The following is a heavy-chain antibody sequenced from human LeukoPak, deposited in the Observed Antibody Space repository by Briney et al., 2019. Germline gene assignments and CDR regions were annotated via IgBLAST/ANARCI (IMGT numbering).Heavy chain of an antibody. CDR3: ARAFLRWELPQGHDAFDI. V-gene: IGHV4-39*07. CDR1: GGSISSSSYY. D-gene: IGHD1-26*01. J-gene: IGHJ3*02. CDR2: IYYSGST. Sequence: PSETLSLTCTVSGGSISSSSYYWGWIRQPPGKGLEWIGSIYYSGSTYYNPSLKSRVTISVDTSKNQFSLKLSSVTAADTAVYYCARAFLRWELPQGHDAFDIWGQGTMVTVSS.